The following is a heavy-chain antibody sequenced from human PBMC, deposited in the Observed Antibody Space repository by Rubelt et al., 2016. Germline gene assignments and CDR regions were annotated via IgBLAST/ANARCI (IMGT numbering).Heavy chain of an antibody. D-gene: IGHD1-26*01. Sequence: QVQLVQSGAEVKKPGASVKVSCKASGYTFTGYYMHWVRQAPGQGLEWMGWINPNSGGTNYAPKFQGRVTMTRDTSISTAYMELSRLRSDDTAVHYCASSSGSYYSLDYWGQGTLVAVSS. V-gene: IGHV1-2*02. J-gene: IGHJ4*02. CDR2: INPNSGGT. CDR1: GYTFTGYY. CDR3: ASSSGSYYSLDY.